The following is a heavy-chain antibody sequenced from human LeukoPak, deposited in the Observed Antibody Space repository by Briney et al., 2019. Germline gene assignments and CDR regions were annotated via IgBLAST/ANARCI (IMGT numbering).Heavy chain of an antibody. D-gene: IGHD3-16*02. V-gene: IGHV1-69*05. CDR3: ARGNLFVRGTHYFDY. Sequence: SVKVSCKASGGTFSSYAISWVRQAPGQGLEWMGGIIPIFGTANYAQKFQGRVTITTDESTSTAYMELSSLRSEDTAVYYCARGNLFVRGTHYFDYWGQGTLVTVSS. CDR2: IIPIFGTA. CDR1: GGTFSSYA. J-gene: IGHJ4*02.